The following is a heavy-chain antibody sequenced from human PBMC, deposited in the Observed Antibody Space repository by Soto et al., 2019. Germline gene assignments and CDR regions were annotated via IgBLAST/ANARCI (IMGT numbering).Heavy chain of an antibody. CDR3: ARHVRGAVTMNWFDP. CDR1: GGSIISSNFY. D-gene: IGHD3-10*02. V-gene: IGHV4-39*01. J-gene: IGHJ5*02. Sequence: SETLSLTCTVSGGSIISSNFYWGWIRQPPGRGLEWIGSVEYGGSTYDNPSLKSRVTLSADTSKNQFSLKLTSVTAADTAIYYCARHVRGAVTMNWFDPWGHGTLVTVSS. CDR2: VEYGGST.